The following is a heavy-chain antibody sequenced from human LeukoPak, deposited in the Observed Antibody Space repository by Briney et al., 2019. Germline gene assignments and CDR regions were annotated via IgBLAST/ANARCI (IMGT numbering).Heavy chain of an antibody. J-gene: IGHJ5*02. CDR2: INWNGAWT. CDR1: GFKFDDYG. V-gene: IGHV3-20*04. D-gene: IGHD3-22*01. Sequence: GGSLRLSCAASGFKFDDYGMSWVRHAPGKGLEGVCDINWNGAWTGYADSVKGRFTISRDNAKNSLYLQMNSLRAEDTALYYCAGYYYDSSRGFDLWGQGTLVTVSA. CDR3: AGYYYDSSRGFDL.